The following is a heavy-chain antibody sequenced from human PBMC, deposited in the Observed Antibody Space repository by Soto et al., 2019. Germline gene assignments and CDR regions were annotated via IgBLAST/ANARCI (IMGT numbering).Heavy chain of an antibody. D-gene: IGHD3-16*01. Sequence: SETLSLTCSVSGGSISGYYWSWIRQPPGKGLEWIGYIYYSGSTNYNPSLKSRVTISVDTSKNQFSLKLSSVTAADTAVYYCARVLGVGRDWFDPWGQGTLVTVSS. CDR3: ARVLGVGRDWFDP. CDR2: IYYSGST. CDR1: GGSISGYY. V-gene: IGHV4-59*01. J-gene: IGHJ5*02.